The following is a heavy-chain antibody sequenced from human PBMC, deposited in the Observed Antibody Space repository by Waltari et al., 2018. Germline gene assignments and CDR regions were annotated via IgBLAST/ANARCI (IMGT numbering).Heavy chain of an antibody. Sequence: QVQLQQWGAGLLKPSETLSLTCAVHGGSFSGSYWSWLRQPPGKGLEWIGEINHSGSTNYNPSLKSRVTISVDTSKNQFSLKLSSVTAADTAVYYCAADIVATGYYYGMDVWGQGTTVTVSS. CDR3: AADIVATGYYYGMDV. J-gene: IGHJ6*02. V-gene: IGHV4-34*01. CDR1: GGSFSGSY. CDR2: INHSGST. D-gene: IGHD5-12*01.